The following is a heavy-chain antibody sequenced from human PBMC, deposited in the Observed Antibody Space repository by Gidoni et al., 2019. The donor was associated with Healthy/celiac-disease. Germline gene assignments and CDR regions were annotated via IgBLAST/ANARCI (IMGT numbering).Heavy chain of an antibody. CDR2: INSDGSST. CDR1: GFTFSSYW. D-gene: IGHD6-19*01. CDR3: ARAYPAAYSSGWSPFDY. J-gene: IGHJ4*02. Sequence: EVQLVESGGGLVQPGGPLRLSCAASGFTFSSYWMHWVRQAPGKGLVWVSRINSDGSSTSYADSVKGRFTISRDNAKNTLYLQMNSLRAEDTAVYYCARAYPAAYSSGWSPFDYWGQGTLVTVSS. V-gene: IGHV3-74*01.